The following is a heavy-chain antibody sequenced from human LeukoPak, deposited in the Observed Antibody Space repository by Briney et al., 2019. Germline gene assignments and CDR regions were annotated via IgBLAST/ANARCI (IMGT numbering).Heavy chain of an antibody. J-gene: IGHJ4*02. V-gene: IGHV1-18*01. D-gene: IGHD3-9*01. CDR1: GYTFTSYG. CDR2: ISAYNGNT. Sequence: ASEKVSCKASGYTFTSYGISWVRQAPGQGLEWMGWISAYNGNTNYAQKLQGRVTMTTDTSTSTAYMELRSLRSDDTAVYYCARANRYYDILTGYYGFDYWGQGTLVTVSS. CDR3: ARANRYYDILTGYYGFDY.